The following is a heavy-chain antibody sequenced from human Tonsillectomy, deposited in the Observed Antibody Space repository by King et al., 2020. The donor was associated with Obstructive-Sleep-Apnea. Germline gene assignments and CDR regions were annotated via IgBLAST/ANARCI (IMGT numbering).Heavy chain of an antibody. CDR1: VFSLSTSGMC. D-gene: IGHD2-2*01. CDR2: SDWDDDK. Sequence: TLKESGPALVKPTQTLTLTCTFSVFSLSTSGMCVSWIRQPPGKALEWLALSDWDDDKYYSTSLKTRLTISKDTSKNQVVLTMTNMDPVDTATYYCARIHRAGTSLKFDPWGQGTLVTVSS. CDR3: ARIHRAGTSLKFDP. V-gene: IGHV2-70*01. J-gene: IGHJ5*02.